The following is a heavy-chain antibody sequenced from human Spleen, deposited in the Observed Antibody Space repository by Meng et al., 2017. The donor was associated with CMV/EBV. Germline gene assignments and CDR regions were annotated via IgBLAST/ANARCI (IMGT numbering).Heavy chain of an antibody. CDR2: ISAYNGNT. CDR1: VYTFTSYG. Sequence: VLLLQSGAGVHKPGAVLKFSCKASVYTFTSYGISWVRQAPEKGLEWMGWISAYNGNTNYAQKLQGRVTMTTDTSTSTAYMELRSLRSDDTAVYYCARIVARGGWFDPWGQGTLVTVSS. V-gene: IGHV1-18*01. CDR3: ARIVARGGWFDP. J-gene: IGHJ5*02. D-gene: IGHD2-15*01.